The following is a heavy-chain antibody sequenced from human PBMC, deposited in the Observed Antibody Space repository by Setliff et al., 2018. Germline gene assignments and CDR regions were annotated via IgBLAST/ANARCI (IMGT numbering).Heavy chain of an antibody. CDR2: IYPSGGT. J-gene: IGHJ3*02. D-gene: IGHD4-17*01. Sequence: PSETLSLTCAVSGGSISSGSYYWNWIRQPAGKGLEWIGRIYPSGGTNYNPSLKSRVTISVDTSKNHFSLKLTSVTAADTAVYYCAKDRPDHYEGAFDIWAKGQWSPSPQ. CDR1: GGSISSGSYY. V-gene: IGHV4-61*02. CDR3: AKDRPDHYEGAFDI.